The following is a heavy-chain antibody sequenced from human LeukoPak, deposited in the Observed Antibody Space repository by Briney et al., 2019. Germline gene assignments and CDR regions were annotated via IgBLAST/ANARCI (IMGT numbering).Heavy chain of an antibody. V-gene: IGHV3-21*01. CDR2: ISISSTYI. D-gene: IGHD2-15*01. CDR1: GFTLSTYS. CDR3: ARDPLGYCSGGSCDWFDP. J-gene: IGHJ5*02. Sequence: GGSLRLSCAASGFTLSTYSMNWVREAPGKGLEWFSYISISSTYIYYADSVKGRFTISRDNAKNSLYLQMNSLRAEDTAVYYCARDPLGYCSGGSCDWFDPWGQGTLVTVSS.